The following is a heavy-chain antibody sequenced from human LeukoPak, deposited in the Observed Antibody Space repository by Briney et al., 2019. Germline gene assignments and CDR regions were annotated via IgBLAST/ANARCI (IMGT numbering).Heavy chain of an antibody. CDR3: ARGLTTVIDY. D-gene: IGHD4-17*01. CDR1: GFTFSSYS. CDR2: ISSSSSYI. Sequence: GGSLRLSCAASGFTFSSYSMNWVRQAPGKGLEWVSSISSSSSYIYYADSVKGRFTISRGNAKNSLYLQMNSLRAEDTAVYYCARGLTTVIDYWGQGTLVTVSS. J-gene: IGHJ4*02. V-gene: IGHV3-21*01.